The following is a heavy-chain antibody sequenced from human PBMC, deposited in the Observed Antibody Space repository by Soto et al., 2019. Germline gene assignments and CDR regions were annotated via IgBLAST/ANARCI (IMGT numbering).Heavy chain of an antibody. CDR2: IIPIFGTA. CDR3: ARYRYGGNGNNWFDP. J-gene: IGHJ5*02. V-gene: IGHV1-69*12. CDR1: GGTFSSYA. Sequence: QVQLVQSGAEVKKPGSSVKVSCKASGGTFSSYAISWVRQAPGQGLEWMGGIIPIFGTANYAQKFQGRVTIXXDXSKXTAYMELSSLRSEDTAVYYCARYRYGGNGNNWFDPWGQGTLVTVSS. D-gene: IGHD3-16*02.